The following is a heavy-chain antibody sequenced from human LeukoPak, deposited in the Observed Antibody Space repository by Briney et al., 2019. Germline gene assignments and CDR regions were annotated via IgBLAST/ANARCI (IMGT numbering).Heavy chain of an antibody. CDR1: GFAFSSYG. CDR3: AKDREYSGSYYWDY. J-gene: IGHJ4*02. V-gene: IGHV3-23*01. CDR2: ISGSGGST. Sequence: GGSLRLSCAASGFAFSSYGLSWVRQAPGKGLEWVSAISGSGGSTYYADSVKGRFTISRDNSKNTLYLQMNSLRAEDTAVYYYAKDREYSGSYYWDYWGQGTLVTVSS. D-gene: IGHD1-26*01.